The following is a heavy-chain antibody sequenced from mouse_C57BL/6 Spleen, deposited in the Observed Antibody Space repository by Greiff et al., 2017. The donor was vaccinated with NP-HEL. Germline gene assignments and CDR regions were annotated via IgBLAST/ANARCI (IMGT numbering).Heavy chain of an antibody. CDR1: GYTFTEYT. D-gene: IGHD1-1*01. J-gene: IGHJ2*01. Sequence: VQLQESGAELVKPGASVKLSCKASGYTFTEYTIHWVKQRSGQGLEWIGWFYPGSGSIKYNEKFKDKATLTADKSSSTVYMELSRLTSEDSAVYFCARHEFTTVVAKYYFDYWGQGTTLTVSS. V-gene: IGHV1-62-2*01. CDR2: FYPGSGSI. CDR3: ARHEFTTVVAKYYFDY.